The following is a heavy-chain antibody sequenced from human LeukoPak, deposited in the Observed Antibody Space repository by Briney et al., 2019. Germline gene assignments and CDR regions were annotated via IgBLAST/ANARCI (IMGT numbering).Heavy chain of an antibody. D-gene: IGHD1-1*01. Sequence: GESLKISCKGSGYSFTSYWIGWVRQMPGKGLEWMGFIYPGDSDTRYSPSFQGQVTISADKSISTAYLQWSSLKASDTAMYYCARNWNPYYNWFDPWGQGTLVTVSS. CDR2: IYPGDSDT. CDR1: GYSFTSYW. V-gene: IGHV5-51*01. J-gene: IGHJ5*02. CDR3: ARNWNPYYNWFDP.